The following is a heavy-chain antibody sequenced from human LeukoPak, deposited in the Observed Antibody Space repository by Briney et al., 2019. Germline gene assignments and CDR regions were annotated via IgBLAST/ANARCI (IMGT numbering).Heavy chain of an antibody. D-gene: IGHD3-3*01. Sequence: SGGTNYAQKFQGRVTMTRDTSISTAYMEPSRLRSDDTAVYYCARMGDFWSGSYYYYYMDVWGKGTTVTVSS. CDR3: ARMGDFWSGSYYYYYMDV. J-gene: IGHJ6*03. V-gene: IGHV1-2*02. CDR2: SGGT.